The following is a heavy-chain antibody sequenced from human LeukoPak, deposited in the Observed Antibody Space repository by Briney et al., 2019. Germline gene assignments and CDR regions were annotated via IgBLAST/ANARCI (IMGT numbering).Heavy chain of an antibody. J-gene: IGHJ4*02. D-gene: IGHD4-11*01. CDR1: GGSISSYY. Sequence: SETLSLTCTVSGGSISSYYWSWIRQRPGKGLEWIGYIYYSGSTNYNPSLKSRVTISVDTSKNQFSLKLSSVTAADTAVYYCARDPQLQALDYWGQGTLVTVSS. CDR3: ARDPQLQALDY. V-gene: IGHV4-59*01. CDR2: IYYSGST.